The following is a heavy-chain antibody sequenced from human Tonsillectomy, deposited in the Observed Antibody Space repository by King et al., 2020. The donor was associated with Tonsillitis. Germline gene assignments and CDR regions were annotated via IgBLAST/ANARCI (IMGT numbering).Heavy chain of an antibody. J-gene: IGHJ3*02. Sequence: VQLVESGGGLVQPGGSLRLSCAVSGFTFSDHYIDWVRQAPGKGLEWVGRTRNKANSYTTEYAASVKGRLTISRDDSKKSVYLQMNSLKTEDTAVYYCAHSRGYYDYDELDIWGQGTMVTVS. CDR1: GFTFSDHY. V-gene: IGHV3-72*01. D-gene: IGHD3-22*01. CDR2: TRNKANSYTT. CDR3: AHSRGYYDYDELDI.